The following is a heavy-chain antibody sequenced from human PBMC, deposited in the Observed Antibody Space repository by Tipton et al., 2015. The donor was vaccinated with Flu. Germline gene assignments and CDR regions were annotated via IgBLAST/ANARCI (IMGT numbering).Heavy chain of an antibody. CDR1: GFNFDTYA. CDR3: ARDKNEFYAFDF. J-gene: IGHJ4*02. D-gene: IGHD2/OR15-2a*01. V-gene: IGHV3-23*01. CDR2: VSGSGGST. Sequence: SLRLSCAAAGFNFDTYAMSWVRQAPGKGLEWVSSVSGSGGSTYYADSVRGRFTISRDNSKNTLYLQMNSLRAEDTGVYYCARDKNEFYAFDFWAQGTLVTVSS.